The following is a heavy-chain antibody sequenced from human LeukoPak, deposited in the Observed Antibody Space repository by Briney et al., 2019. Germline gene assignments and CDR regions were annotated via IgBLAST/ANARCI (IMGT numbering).Heavy chain of an antibody. V-gene: IGHV1-69*04. CDR1: GGTFSSYA. CDR3: ARDAGATVVYFQH. J-gene: IGHJ1*01. Sequence: ASVKGSCKASGGTFSSYAISWVRQAPGQELEWMGRIIPILGIANYAQKFQGRVTITADKSTSTAYMELSSLRSEDTAVYYCARDAGATVVYFQHWGQGTLVTVSS. CDR2: IIPILGIA. D-gene: IGHD1-26*01.